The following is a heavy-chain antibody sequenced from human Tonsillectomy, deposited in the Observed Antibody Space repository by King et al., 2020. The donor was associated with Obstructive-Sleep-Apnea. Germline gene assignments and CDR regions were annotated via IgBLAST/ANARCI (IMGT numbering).Heavy chain of an antibody. Sequence: VQLVESGGGLVQPGGSVRLSCGAYGFTFSSYWMNWVRQAPGRGRERVANIKKDGSVKKYDESVKGRLTISRDNAKKSVFLQMNSRSAEDTAVYYCAREYWGPDYWGQGTLVTVSS. CDR2: IKKDGSVK. CDR1: GFTFSSYW. V-gene: IGHV3-7*01. CDR3: AREYWGPDY. J-gene: IGHJ4*02. D-gene: IGHD3-16*01.